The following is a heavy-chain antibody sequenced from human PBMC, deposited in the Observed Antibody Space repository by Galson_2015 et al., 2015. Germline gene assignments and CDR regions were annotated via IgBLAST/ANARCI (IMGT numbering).Heavy chain of an antibody. CDR3: ARALWAGSYPDWFDP. J-gene: IGHJ5*02. CDR1: GFTFSGYS. V-gene: IGHV3-21*01. CDR2: ISSSSSYI. D-gene: IGHD3-10*01. Sequence: SLRLSCAASGFTFSGYSMNWVRQAPGKGLEWVSSISSSSSYIYYADSVKGRFTISRDNAKNSLYLQMNSLRAEDTAVYYCARALWAGSYPDWFDPWGQGTLVTVSS.